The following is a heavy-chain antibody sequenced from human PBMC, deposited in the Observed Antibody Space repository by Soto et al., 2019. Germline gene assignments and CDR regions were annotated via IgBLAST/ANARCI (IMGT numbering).Heavy chain of an antibody. Sequence: GESLKISCKGSGYSFTSYWISWVRQMPGKGLEWMGRIDPSDSYTNYSPSFQGHVTISADKSISTAYLQWSSLKASDTAMYYCARHAYYYDCSGYYALGAFDIWGQGTMVTVS. V-gene: IGHV5-10-1*01. J-gene: IGHJ3*02. D-gene: IGHD3-22*01. CDR1: GYSFTSYW. CDR3: ARHAYYYDCSGYYALGAFDI. CDR2: IDPSDSYT.